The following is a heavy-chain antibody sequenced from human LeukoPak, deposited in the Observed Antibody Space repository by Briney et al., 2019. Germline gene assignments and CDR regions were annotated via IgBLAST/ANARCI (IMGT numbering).Heavy chain of an antibody. J-gene: IGHJ4*02. D-gene: IGHD5-18*01. CDR1: GFTVGSTY. CDR3: ARESGYSYGLAGFFDY. V-gene: IGHV3-53*01. Sequence: GGSLRLSCGPFGFTVGSTYMSWVRQAPGKGREWVSVIYSDGRIHYADSVKGRFTISRDDSKNTLYLQMNSLRAEDTAVYYCARESGYSYGLAGFFDYWGQGTLVTVSS. CDR2: IYSDGRI.